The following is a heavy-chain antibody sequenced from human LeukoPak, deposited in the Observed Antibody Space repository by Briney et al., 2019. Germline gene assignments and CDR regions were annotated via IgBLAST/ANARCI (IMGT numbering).Heavy chain of an antibody. V-gene: IGHV2-70*04. CDR1: GFSLSTSGMR. D-gene: IGHD4-17*01. CDR2: IDWDADK. J-gene: IGHJ4*02. Sequence: SGPTLVNPTQTLTLTCTFSGFSLSTSGMRVSWIRQPPGKALEWLALIDWDADKFYSTSLKTRLTISKDTSKNQVVLTMTNMDPVDTATYCCARSPGSVTNFDYWGQGTLVTVSS. CDR3: ARSPGSVTNFDY.